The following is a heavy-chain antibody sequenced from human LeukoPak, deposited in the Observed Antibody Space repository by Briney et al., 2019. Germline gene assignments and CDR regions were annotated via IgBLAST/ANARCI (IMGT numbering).Heavy chain of an antibody. CDR3: AKSQDDFWSGYPLFLDY. Sequence: PGGSLRLSCAASGFTFSSYAMSWARQAPGKGLEWVSAISGSGGSTYYADSVKGRFTISRDNSKNTLYLQMNSLRAEDAAVYYCAKSQDDFWSGYPLFLDYWGQGTLVTVSS. D-gene: IGHD3-3*01. CDR1: GFTFSSYA. J-gene: IGHJ4*02. V-gene: IGHV3-23*01. CDR2: ISGSGGST.